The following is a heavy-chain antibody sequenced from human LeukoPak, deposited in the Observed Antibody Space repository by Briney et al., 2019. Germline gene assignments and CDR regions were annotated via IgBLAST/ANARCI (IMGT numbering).Heavy chain of an antibody. J-gene: IGHJ6*03. CDR1: GYTFTGYY. CDR3: ARDMVVAATYYYYYYYMDV. Sequence: ASVKVSCKASGYTFTGYYMHWVRQAPGQGLEWMGWINPNSGGTNYAQKFQGRVTMTRDTSISTAYMELSRLRSDDTAVYYCARDMVVAATYYYYYYYMDVWGKETTVTVSS. D-gene: IGHD2-15*01. CDR2: INPNSGGT. V-gene: IGHV1-2*02.